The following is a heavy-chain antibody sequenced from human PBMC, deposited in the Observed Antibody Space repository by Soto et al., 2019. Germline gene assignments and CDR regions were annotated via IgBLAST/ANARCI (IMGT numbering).Heavy chain of an antibody. V-gene: IGHV1-69*08. CDR2: IIPILGIA. CDR3: ARDDGDSGQRGFDY. D-gene: IGHD5-12*01. Sequence: QVQLVQSGAEVKKPGSSVKVSCKASGGTFSSYTISWVRQAPGQGLEWMGRIIPILGIANYAQKFQGRVTTTADKSTSTAYMELSSLRSEDTAVYYCARDDGDSGQRGFDYWGQGTLVTVSS. CDR1: GGTFSSYT. J-gene: IGHJ4*02.